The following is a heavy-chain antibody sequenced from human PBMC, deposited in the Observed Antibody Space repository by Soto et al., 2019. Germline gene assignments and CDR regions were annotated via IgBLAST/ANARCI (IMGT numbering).Heavy chain of an antibody. CDR1: GFTFSSYA. V-gene: IGHV3-30-3*01. CDR3: ARDLKILHYGMDV. D-gene: IGHD1-26*01. CDR2: ISYDGSNK. Sequence: GGSLRLSCAASGFTFSSYAMHWVRQAPGKGLEWVAVISYDGSNKYYADSVKGRFTISRDNSKNTLYLQMNSLRAEDTAVYYCARDLKILHYGMDVWGQGTTVTVSS. J-gene: IGHJ6*02.